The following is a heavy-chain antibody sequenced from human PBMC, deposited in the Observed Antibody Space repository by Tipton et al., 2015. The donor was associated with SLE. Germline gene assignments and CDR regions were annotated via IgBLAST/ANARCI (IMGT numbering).Heavy chain of an antibody. CDR1: GFIFRSYW. V-gene: IGHV3-74*01. CDR2: ATNDGSGE. CDR3: VRDRSLWVRKV. Sequence: SLRLSCAASGFIFRSYWMHWVRQAPGRGLVGVARATNDGSGETYPDSVKVRFTISRDNAKNTLYLQMNVLRVEVTDMYYCVRDRSLWVRKVWGKGTMVTVSS. D-gene: IGHD3-10*01. J-gene: IGHJ3*01.